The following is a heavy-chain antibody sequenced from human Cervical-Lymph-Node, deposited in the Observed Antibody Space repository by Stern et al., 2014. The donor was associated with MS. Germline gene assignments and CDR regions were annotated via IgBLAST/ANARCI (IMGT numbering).Heavy chain of an antibody. CDR3: ARRGPAAEIDF. V-gene: IGHV5-51*01. Sequence: MQLVQSGAEVKKPGESLKISCKASGYSFTTYWIGWVRQMSGKGLEWMGIIYPRDSDARLSPSFQGQVTISVDKSITTAYLQWSSLKASDTAVYYCARRGPAAEIDFWGQGTLVTVSS. J-gene: IGHJ4*02. CDR1: GYSFTTYW. D-gene: IGHD6-13*01. CDR2: IYPRDSDA.